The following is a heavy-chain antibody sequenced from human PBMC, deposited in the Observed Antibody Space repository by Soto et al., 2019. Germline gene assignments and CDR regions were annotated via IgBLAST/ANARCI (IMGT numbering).Heavy chain of an antibody. D-gene: IGHD5-12*01. CDR3: AREEYSGYDFFDY. CDR1: GGSVSSGSYY. CDR2: IYYSGST. J-gene: IGHJ4*02. Sequence: SETLSLTCTVSGGSVSSGSYYWSWIRQPPGKGLEWIGYIYYSGSTNYNPSLKSRVTISVDTSKNQFSLKLSSVTAADTAVYYCAREEYSGYDFFDYWGQGTLVTVSS. V-gene: IGHV4-61*01.